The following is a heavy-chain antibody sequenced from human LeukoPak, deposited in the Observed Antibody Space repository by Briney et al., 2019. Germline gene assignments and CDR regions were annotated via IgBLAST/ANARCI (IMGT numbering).Heavy chain of an antibody. Sequence: SETLSLTCTVSGGSISSSSYYWGWIRQPPGKGLEWIGSIYYSGSTYYNPSLKSRVTISVDTSKNQFSLKLSSVPAADTAVYYCARQQYDYVWGSYGYWGQGTLVTVSS. D-gene: IGHD3-16*01. CDR1: GGSISSSSYY. CDR3: ARQQYDYVWGSYGY. CDR2: IYYSGST. J-gene: IGHJ4*02. V-gene: IGHV4-39*01.